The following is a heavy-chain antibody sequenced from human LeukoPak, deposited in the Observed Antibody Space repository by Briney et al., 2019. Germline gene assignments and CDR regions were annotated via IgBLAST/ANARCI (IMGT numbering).Heavy chain of an antibody. V-gene: IGHV3-21*01. CDR1: GFSLSSYS. CDR3: ARVNADYFDY. Sequence: GGSLRLSCAASGFSLSSYSMNWVRQAPGKGLEWVSSISSSSSYIYYADSVKGRFTIPRDNAKNSLYLQMNSLRAEDTAVYYCARVNADYFDYWGQGTLVTVSS. D-gene: IGHD1-1*01. J-gene: IGHJ4*02. CDR2: ISSSSSYI.